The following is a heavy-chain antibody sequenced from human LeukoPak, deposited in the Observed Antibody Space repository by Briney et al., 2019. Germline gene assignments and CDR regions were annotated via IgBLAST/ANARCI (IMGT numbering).Heavy chain of an antibody. D-gene: IGHD2-2*01. V-gene: IGHV4-4*09. CDR2: IYTSGST. Sequence: SETLSLTCTVSGGSVSSYYWSWIRQTPGKGLEWIGYIYTSGSTNYNPSLKSRVTIPVDTSKNQFSLKLSSVTAADTAVYYCARHRGDIVVVPAATEIDYWGQGTLVTVSS. CDR1: GGSVSSYY. CDR3: ARHRGDIVVVPAATEIDY. J-gene: IGHJ4*02.